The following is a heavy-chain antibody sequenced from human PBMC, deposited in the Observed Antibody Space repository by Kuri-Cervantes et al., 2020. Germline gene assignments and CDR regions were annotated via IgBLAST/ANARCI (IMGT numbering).Heavy chain of an antibody. CDR3: ARTALLWFGELLERRTDAFDI. J-gene: IGHJ3*02. V-gene: IGHV3-74*01. D-gene: IGHD3-10*01. CDR2: INGDGSGS. Sequence: GESLKISCAASGFILTNYWMHWVRQVPGKGLMWVSRINGDGSGSIYADSVKGRFTISRDNSKNTLYLQMNSLRAGDTAVYYCARTALLWFGELLERRTDAFDIWGQGTMVTVSS. CDR1: GFILTNYW.